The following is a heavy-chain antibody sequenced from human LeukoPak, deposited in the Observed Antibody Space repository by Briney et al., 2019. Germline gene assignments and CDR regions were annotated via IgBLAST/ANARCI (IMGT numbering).Heavy chain of an antibody. V-gene: IGHV3-23*01. CDR2: ISGSGGST. D-gene: IGHD3-9*01. CDR1: GFTFSSYA. J-gene: IGHJ4*02. Sequence: GGSLRLSCAASGFTFSSYAMSWVRQAPGKGLEWVSAISGSGGSTYYADSVKGRFTISRDNAKNSLYLQMNSLRAEDTAVYYCARASGGVLRYFDWLLPFDYWGQGTLVTVSS. CDR3: ARASGGVLRYFDWLLPFDY.